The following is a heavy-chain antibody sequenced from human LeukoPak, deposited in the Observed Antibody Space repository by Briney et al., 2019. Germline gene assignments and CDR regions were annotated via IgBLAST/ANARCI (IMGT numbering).Heavy chain of an antibody. D-gene: IGHD6-6*01. J-gene: IGHJ4*02. CDR2: IWYDGSNK. CDR1: GFTFSSYG. V-gene: IGHV3-33*01. Sequence: GGSLRLSCAASGFTFSSYGMHWVRQAPGKGLEWVAVIWYDGSNKYYADSVKGRFTISRDNSKNRLYLQMNSLRAEDTAVYYCAREAGARRVLNYWGQGTLVTVSS. CDR3: AREAGARRVLNY.